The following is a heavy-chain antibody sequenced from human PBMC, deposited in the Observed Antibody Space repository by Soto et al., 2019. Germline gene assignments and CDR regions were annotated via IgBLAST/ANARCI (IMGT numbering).Heavy chain of an antibody. CDR1: GYSFTSYW. Sequence: GESLKISWKGSGYSFTSYWISWGRERPGRGLERMGRIDPSDSYTNYSRSFQGHVTISADNSICTAYLQWSSLKASDSAMYYCARLDPYTCGWYSSCGSYYYAMDVWGQGTTVTVSS. J-gene: IGHJ6*02. CDR3: ARLDPYTCGWYSSCGSYYYAMDV. V-gene: IGHV5-10-1*01. D-gene: IGHD6-19*01. CDR2: IDPSDSYT.